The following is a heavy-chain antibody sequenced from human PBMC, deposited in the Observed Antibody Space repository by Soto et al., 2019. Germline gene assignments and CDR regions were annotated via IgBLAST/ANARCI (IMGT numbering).Heavy chain of an antibody. CDR1: GGSFSSYA. V-gene: IGHV1-69*13. CDR3: ARWHDSSGYYPIDY. CDR2: IIPIFGTA. D-gene: IGHD3-22*01. Sequence: ASVKVSCEASGGSFSSYAMSWVRQAPGQGLEWMGGIIPIFGTANYAQKFQGRVTITADESTSTAYMELSSLRSEDTAVYYCARWHDSSGYYPIDYWGQGTLVTSPQ. J-gene: IGHJ4*02.